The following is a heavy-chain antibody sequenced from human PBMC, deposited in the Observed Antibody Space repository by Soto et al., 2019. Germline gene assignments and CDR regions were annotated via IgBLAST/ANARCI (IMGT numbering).Heavy chain of an antibody. D-gene: IGHD3-10*01. CDR3: ATASPLMRFGDLLSRLYLDY. V-gene: IGHV3-7*03. CDR2: IKQDGSEK. CDR1: GFPFRTYW. Sequence: GGSLRLSCAASGFPFRTYWMTWVRQAPGKGLKGVANIKQDGSEKYYVDSVKGRFTISRDNAKDSLFLQMDSLRAEDSALYYCATASPLMRFGDLLSRLYLDYWGQGALVTVSS. J-gene: IGHJ4*02.